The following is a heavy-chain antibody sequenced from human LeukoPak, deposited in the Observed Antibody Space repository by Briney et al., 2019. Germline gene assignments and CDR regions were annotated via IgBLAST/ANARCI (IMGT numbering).Heavy chain of an antibody. CDR3: ARGAVGGSNSGAFDI. V-gene: IGHV1-18*01. J-gene: IGHJ3*02. CDR1: GYTFTSYG. Sequence: ASVKVSCKASGYTFTSYGISWVRQAPGQGLEWMGWISAYNGNTNYAQKLQGRVTMTTDTSTSTAYMELRSLRSDDTAVYYCARGAVGGSNSGAFDIWGQGTMVTVSS. D-gene: IGHD1-26*01. CDR2: ISAYNGNT.